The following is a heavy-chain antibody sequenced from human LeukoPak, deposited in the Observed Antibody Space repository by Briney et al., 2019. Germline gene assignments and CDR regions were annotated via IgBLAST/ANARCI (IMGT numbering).Heavy chain of an antibody. D-gene: IGHD3-3*01. Sequence: GGSLRLSCEASGLTFNKYGVSWVRQAPGKGLEWVSNISGSGGGTHYASSVKDRAAISRDNSKNTVYLQINGLRAEDTAVYFCVEWDENYYSMDVWGRGTTVTVSS. CDR1: GLTFNKYG. V-gene: IGHV3-23*01. CDR2: ISGSGGGT. J-gene: IGHJ6*03. CDR3: VEWDENYYSMDV.